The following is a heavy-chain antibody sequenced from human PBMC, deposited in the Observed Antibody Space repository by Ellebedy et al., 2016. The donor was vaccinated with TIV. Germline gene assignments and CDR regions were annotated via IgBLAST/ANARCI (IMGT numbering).Heavy chain of an antibody. J-gene: IGHJ4*02. CDR3: TRETNPPPGALAGTVFDC. D-gene: IGHD6-19*01. Sequence: GESLKISCAASGFTLDSYGVHWVRQAPGKGLEWVAFKRFDGRNEYNRDSVKGRFIISRDLSKNTLYLQMNRMTSDDTGIYYCTRETNPPPGALAGTVFDCWGQGTLVIVSS. CDR2: KRFDGRNE. CDR1: GFTLDSYG. V-gene: IGHV3-30*02.